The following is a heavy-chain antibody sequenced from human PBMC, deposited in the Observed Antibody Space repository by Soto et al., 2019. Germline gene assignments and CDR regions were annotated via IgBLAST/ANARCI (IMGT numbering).Heavy chain of an antibody. CDR1: GFSFSGYA. D-gene: IGHD6-19*01. V-gene: IGHV3-30-3*01. CDR2: ISYDGADK. CDR3: ARGSSGWRGHMYGMDV. Sequence: QVQLVESGGGVVQTGRSLRLSCAASGFSFSGYAMHWVRQPPGKGLEWVAVISYDGADKYYAESVKGRFTMSRDNSQNTVDLQINRLRTDDTAVYFCARGSSGWRGHMYGMDVWGQGTTVTVS. J-gene: IGHJ6*02.